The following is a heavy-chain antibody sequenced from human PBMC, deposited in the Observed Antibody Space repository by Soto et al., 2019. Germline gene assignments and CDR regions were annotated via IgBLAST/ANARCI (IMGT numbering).Heavy chain of an antibody. J-gene: IGHJ4*02. CDR1: GFTFSSYA. CDR2: ISYDGSNK. CDR3: ARGFAWIQLWLDY. V-gene: IGHV3-30-3*01. D-gene: IGHD5-18*01. Sequence: QVQLVESGGGVVQPGRSLRLSCAASGFTFSSYAMHWVRQAPGKGLEWVAVISYDGSNKYYADSVKGRFTISRDNSKNTLYLQMNSLRAEDTAVYYCARGFAWIQLWLDYWGQGTLVTVSS.